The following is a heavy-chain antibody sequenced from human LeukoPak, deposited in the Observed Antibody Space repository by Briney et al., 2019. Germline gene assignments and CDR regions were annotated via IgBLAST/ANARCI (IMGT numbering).Heavy chain of an antibody. V-gene: IGHV3-30-3*01. D-gene: IGHD6-13*01. J-gene: IGHJ6*02. CDR3: ARDGSSWPDYYYYGMDV. CDR2: ISYDGSNK. CDR1: GFTFSSYA. Sequence: PGGSLRLSCAASGFTFSSYAMHWVRQAPGKGLEGVAVISYDGSNKYYADSVKGRFTISRDNSKNTLYLQMNSLRAEDTAVYYCARDGSSWPDYYYYGMDVWGQGTTVTVSS.